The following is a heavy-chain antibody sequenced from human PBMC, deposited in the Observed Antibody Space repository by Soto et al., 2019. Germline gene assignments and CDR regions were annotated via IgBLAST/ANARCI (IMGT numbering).Heavy chain of an antibody. CDR2: ISYSGST. J-gene: IGHJ6*02. CDR1: GGSISTYY. Sequence: SETLSLTCTVSGGSISTYYWTWIRQPPGKGLEWIGYISYSGSTNYNPSLKSRLTISLNTSKTHFSLKLSSVTAADTAVSSCARGTRATQYYYYFYGMDVWGQGTTVTVSS. V-gene: IGHV4-59*01. CDR3: ARGTRATQYYYYFYGMDV.